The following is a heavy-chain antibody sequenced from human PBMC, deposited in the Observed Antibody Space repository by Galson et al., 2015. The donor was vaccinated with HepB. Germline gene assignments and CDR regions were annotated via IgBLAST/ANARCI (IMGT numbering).Heavy chain of an antibody. D-gene: IGHD6-19*01. Sequence: SLRLSCAASGFTFSSYSMNWVRQAPGKGLEWVSSISSSSSYIYYADSVKGRFTISRDNAKNSLYLQMNSLRAEDTAVYYCARDAVAGFYYYGMDVWGQGTTCTVSS. CDR1: GFTFSSYS. CDR3: ARDAVAGFYYYGMDV. J-gene: IGHJ6*02. V-gene: IGHV3-21*01. CDR2: ISSSSSYI.